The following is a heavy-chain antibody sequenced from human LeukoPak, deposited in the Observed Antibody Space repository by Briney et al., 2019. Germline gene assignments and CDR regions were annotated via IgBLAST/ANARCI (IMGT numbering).Heavy chain of an antibody. D-gene: IGHD3-10*01. V-gene: IGHV3-21*01. Sequence: PGGSLRLSCAASGFTFSSYSMNWVRQAPGKGLEWVSSISSSSSYIYYADSVKGRFTISRDNAKNSLYLQMNSLRAEDTAVYYCAREEVPRAPFDYWGQGTLVTVSS. CDR1: GFTFSSYS. CDR3: AREEVPRAPFDY. J-gene: IGHJ4*02. CDR2: ISSSSSYI.